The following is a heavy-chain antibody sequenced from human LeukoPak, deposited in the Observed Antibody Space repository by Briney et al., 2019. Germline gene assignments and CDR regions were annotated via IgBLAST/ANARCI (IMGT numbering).Heavy chain of an antibody. CDR3: ARALLWFGELMFAFDI. V-gene: IGHV1-8*01. CDR2: MNPNSGNT. J-gene: IGHJ3*02. D-gene: IGHD3-10*01. CDR1: GYTFTSYD. Sequence: AASVKVSCKASGYTFTSYDINWVRQAPGQGLEWMGWMNPNSGNTGYAQKFQGRVTMTRNTSISTAYMELSSLRSEDTAVYYCARALLWFGELMFAFDIWGQGTMVTVSS.